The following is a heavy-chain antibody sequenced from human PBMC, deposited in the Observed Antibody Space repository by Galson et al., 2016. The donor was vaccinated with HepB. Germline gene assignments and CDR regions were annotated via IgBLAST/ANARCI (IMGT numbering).Heavy chain of an antibody. V-gene: IGHV4-59*01. CDR1: GGSITGYY. CDR2: VFYTGKT. D-gene: IGHD6-19*01. CDR3: VAGNGWLDF. Sequence: SETLSLTCAVSGGSITGYYWSWIRQSPGKGLESIGYVFYTGKTNYNPSLQSRVPMSVDTSKRSFSLNLNSVTADDTAVYDCVAGNGWLDFWSQGTLVTVS. J-gene: IGHJ4*02.